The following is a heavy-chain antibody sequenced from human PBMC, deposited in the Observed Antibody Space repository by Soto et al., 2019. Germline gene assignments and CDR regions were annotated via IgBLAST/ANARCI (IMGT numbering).Heavy chain of an antibody. CDR1: PDSLSSVGCP. CDR2: IYNGGST. D-gene: IGHD3-3*01. CDR3: ARAPVGLDTISYFDY. Sequence: PSATLSRTCSVSPDSLSSVGCPGAWLRRPPGKSLDLIGYIYNGGSTYYRPSLESRMPMSLDATRNHYSLRLTSVTAADTAVYFCARAPVGLDTISYFDYWGQGKLATVSS. V-gene: IGHV4-30-2*05. J-gene: IGHJ4*02.